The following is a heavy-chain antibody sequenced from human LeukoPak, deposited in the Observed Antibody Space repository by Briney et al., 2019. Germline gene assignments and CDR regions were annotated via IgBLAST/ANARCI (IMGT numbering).Heavy chain of an antibody. CDR2: IHSGGST. J-gene: IGHJ4*02. V-gene: IGHV3-53*01. CDR1: GFTVSSKY. CDR3: ARVGSTLPFDY. D-gene: IGHD1-26*01. Sequence: GGSPRLSCAASGFTVSSKYMSWVRQAPGKGLEWVSVIHSGGSTHYADSVKGRFTISRDNSKNTLYLQMNSLRADDTAVYYCARVGSTLPFDYWGQGTLVTVSS.